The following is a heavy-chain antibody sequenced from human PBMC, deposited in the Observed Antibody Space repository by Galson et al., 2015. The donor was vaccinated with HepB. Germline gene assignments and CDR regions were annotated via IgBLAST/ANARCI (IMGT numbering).Heavy chain of an antibody. Sequence: QSGAEVKKPGESLRISCKGSGYSFTSYWISWVRQMPGKGLEWMGRIDPSDSYTNYSPSFQGHVTISADKSISTAYLQWSSLKASDTAMYYCARHPPTYYYGSGSYRAGFDYWGQGTLVTVPS. CDR1: GYSFTSYW. V-gene: IGHV5-10-1*01. D-gene: IGHD3-10*01. J-gene: IGHJ4*02. CDR2: IDPSDSYT. CDR3: ARHPPTYYYGSGSYRAGFDY.